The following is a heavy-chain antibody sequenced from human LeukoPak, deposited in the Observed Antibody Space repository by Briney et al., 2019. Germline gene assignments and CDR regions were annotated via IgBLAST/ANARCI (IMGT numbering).Heavy chain of an antibody. D-gene: IGHD3-9*01. CDR2: IHYSGST. J-gene: IGHJ4*02. V-gene: IGHV4-59*08. Sequence: GSLRLSCAASGFTFSSYSMNWVRQPPGKGLEWIGNIHYSGSTKYNPSLKSRVTISLDTSKNQVSLKLSSVTSADTAVYYCARGGPTGYVDYWGQGTLVTVSS. CDR3: ARGGPTGYVDY. CDR1: GFTFSSYS.